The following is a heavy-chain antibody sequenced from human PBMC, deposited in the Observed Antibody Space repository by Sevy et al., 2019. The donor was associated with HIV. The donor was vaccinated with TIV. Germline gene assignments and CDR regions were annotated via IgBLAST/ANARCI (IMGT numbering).Heavy chain of an antibody. CDR2: ISGSGGGT. CDR3: AKGDRTFYGLDV. CDR1: GFIFSTYT. D-gene: IGHD2-15*01. J-gene: IGHJ6*02. Sequence: GGSLRLSCAASGFIFSTYTMTWVRQAPGKGLEWVSGISGSGGGTYYAHSLKGRFTIFRDNSKNTVYLQMNSLRAEDTAVYYCAKGDRTFYGLDVWGQGTTVTVSS. V-gene: IGHV3-23*01.